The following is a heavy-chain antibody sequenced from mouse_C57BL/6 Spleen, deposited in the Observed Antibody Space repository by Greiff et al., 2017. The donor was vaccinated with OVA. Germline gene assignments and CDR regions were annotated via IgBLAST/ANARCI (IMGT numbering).Heavy chain of an antibody. CDR3: ARVRNYFDY. CDR2: ISDGGSYT. CDR1: GFTFSSYA. V-gene: IGHV5-4*03. J-gene: IGHJ2*01. Sequence: EVKLVESGGGLVKPGGSLKLSCAASGFTFSSYAMSWVRQTPEKRLEWVATISDGGSYTYYPDNVKGRFTISRDNAKNNLYLQMSHLKSEDTAMYYCARVRNYFDYWGKGTTLTVSS.